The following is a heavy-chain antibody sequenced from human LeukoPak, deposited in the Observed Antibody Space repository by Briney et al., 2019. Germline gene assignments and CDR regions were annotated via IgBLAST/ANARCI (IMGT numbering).Heavy chain of an antibody. CDR2: IKSKTDGGTT. D-gene: IGHD6-6*01. CDR3: TTGPLAARPKWFDP. Sequence: KAGGSLRLSCAASGFTFSNAWVSWVRQAPGKGLEWVGRIKSKTDGGTTDYAAPVKGRFTISRDDSKNTLYLQMNSLKTEDTAVYYCTTGPLAARPKWFDPWGQGTLVTVSS. V-gene: IGHV3-15*01. J-gene: IGHJ5*02. CDR1: GFTFSNAW.